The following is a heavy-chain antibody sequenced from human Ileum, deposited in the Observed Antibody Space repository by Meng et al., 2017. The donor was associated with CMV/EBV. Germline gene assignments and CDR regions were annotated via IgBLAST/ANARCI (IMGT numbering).Heavy chain of an antibody. J-gene: IGHJ5*02. CDR1: GGSFSGYY. CDR2: INHSGST. D-gene: IGHD3-10*01. CDR3: ARVGYGKTARGVGDRFDP. V-gene: IGHV4-34*01. Sequence: SETLSLTCAVYGGSFSGYYWSWIRQPPGKGLEWIGEINHSGSTNYNPSLKSRVTISVDTSKNQFSLKLSSVTAADTAVYYCARVGYGKTARGVGDRFDPWGQGTLVTVSS.